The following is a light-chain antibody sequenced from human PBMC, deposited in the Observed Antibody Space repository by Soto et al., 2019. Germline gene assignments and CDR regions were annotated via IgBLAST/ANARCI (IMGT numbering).Light chain of an antibody. CDR1: QDISNH. CDR2: DAS. Sequence: DIQMTQSPSSLSASVGDRVTITCQATQDISNHLNWYQQRPGKAPNLLIYDASNLEMGVPSRFSGSGSGTDFTLTIRGLQPEDFAVYYCQQYHSWPPTFGQGTRL. J-gene: IGKJ5*01. V-gene: IGKV1-33*01. CDR3: QQYHSWPPT.